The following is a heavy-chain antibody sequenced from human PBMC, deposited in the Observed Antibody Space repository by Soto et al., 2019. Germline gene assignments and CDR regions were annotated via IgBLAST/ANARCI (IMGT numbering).Heavy chain of an antibody. CDR1: GFSLTTDRLG. V-gene: IGHV2-5*02. CDR2: IYWDDSK. D-gene: IGHD1-26*01. Sequence: QITLKESGPTLVKPTQTLTLTCTFSGFSLTTDRLGVGWIRQPPGEALEWLAVIYWDDSKTYRPSLESRLTITKDTSKNQVALTMNNMDSVDTATYYCAHAYGGRSLYWGQGTLVTVSS. CDR3: AHAYGGRSLY. J-gene: IGHJ4*02.